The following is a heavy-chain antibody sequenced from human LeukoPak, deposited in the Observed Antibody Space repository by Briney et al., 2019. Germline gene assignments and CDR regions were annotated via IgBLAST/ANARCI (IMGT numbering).Heavy chain of an antibody. CDR1: GYSISSGYY. CDR2: IYHSGST. D-gene: IGHD2-15*01. CDR3: ARELGYCSGGSCYSGSGRDAFDI. J-gene: IGHJ3*02. Sequence: SETLSLTCAVSGYSISSGYYWGWIRQPPGKGLEWIGSIYHSGSTYYNPSLKSRVTISVDTFKNQFSLKLSSVTAADTAVYYCARELGYCSGGSCYSGSGRDAFDIWGQGTMVTISS. V-gene: IGHV4-38-2*02.